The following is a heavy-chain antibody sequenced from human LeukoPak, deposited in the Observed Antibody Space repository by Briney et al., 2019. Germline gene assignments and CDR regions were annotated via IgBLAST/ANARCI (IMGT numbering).Heavy chain of an antibody. J-gene: IGHJ6*02. D-gene: IGHD6-19*01. V-gene: IGHV4-59*08. Sequence: SETLSLTCTVSGGSISSYYWSWIRQPPGKGLEWSGYIYDSGSTNYNPSLKSRVTISVDTSKNQFSLKLGSVTAADTAVYYCARSPKYSSGWPYGMDVWGQGTLVTVSS. CDR3: ARSPKYSSGWPYGMDV. CDR2: IYDSGST. CDR1: GGSISSYY.